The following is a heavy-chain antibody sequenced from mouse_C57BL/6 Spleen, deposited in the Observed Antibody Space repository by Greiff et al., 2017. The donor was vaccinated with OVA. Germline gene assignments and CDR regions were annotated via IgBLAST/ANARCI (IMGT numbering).Heavy chain of an antibody. Sequence: QVHVKQPGAELVKPGASVKLSCKASGYTFTSYWMHWVKQRPGQGLEWIGMIHPNSGSTNYNEKFKSKATLTVDKSSSTAYMQLSSLTSEDSAVYYCARGGYSIDFDYWGQGTTLTVSS. CDR2: IHPNSGST. CDR1: GYTFTSYW. J-gene: IGHJ2*01. V-gene: IGHV1-64*01. CDR3: ARGGYSIDFDY. D-gene: IGHD2-5*01.